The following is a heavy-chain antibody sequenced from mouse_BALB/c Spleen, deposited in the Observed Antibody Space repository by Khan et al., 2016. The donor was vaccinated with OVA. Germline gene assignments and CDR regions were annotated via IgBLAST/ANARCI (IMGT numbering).Heavy chain of an antibody. J-gene: IGHJ1*01. D-gene: IGHD2-4*01. V-gene: IGHV2-9*02. CDR2: IWADGGT. CDR1: GFSLTSYS. Sequence: QVQLKESGPGLVAPSQSLSITCTVSGFSLTSYSVHWVRQPPGKGLEWLGVIWADGGTNYNSALMSRLSINKDNSKSKVFLQMNSLQSDDTAIYYSDKSDDDYPEWYFNDWGEGTTVTVSS. CDR3: DKSDDDYPEWYFND.